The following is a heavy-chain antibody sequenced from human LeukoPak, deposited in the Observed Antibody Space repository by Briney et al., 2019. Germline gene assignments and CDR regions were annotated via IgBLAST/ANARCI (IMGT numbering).Heavy chain of an antibody. CDR1: GYTFTGYY. J-gene: IGHJ4*02. V-gene: IGHV1-2*02. CDR3: AREYCSSTSCYPYFDY. D-gene: IGHD2-2*01. Sequence: ASVKVSRKASGYTFTGYYMHWVRQAPGQGLEWMGWINPNSGGTNYAQKFQGRVTMTRDTSISTAYMELSRLRSDDTAVYYCAREYCSSTSCYPYFDYWGQGTLVTVSS. CDR2: INPNSGGT.